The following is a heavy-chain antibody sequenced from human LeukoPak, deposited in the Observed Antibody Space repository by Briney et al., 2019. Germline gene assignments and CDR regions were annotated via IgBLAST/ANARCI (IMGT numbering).Heavy chain of an antibody. CDR2: INPSGGST. D-gene: IGHD2-15*01. V-gene: IGHV1-46*01. Sequence: ASVKVSCKASGYTFTSYYIHWVRQAPGQELEWMGIINPSGGSTTYAQKFQGRVTMTRDTSTGTVYMELSSLRSEDTAVYYCARETNIVVVVAATSGFDPWGQGTLVTVSS. J-gene: IGHJ5*02. CDR1: GYTFTSYY. CDR3: ARETNIVVVVAATSGFDP.